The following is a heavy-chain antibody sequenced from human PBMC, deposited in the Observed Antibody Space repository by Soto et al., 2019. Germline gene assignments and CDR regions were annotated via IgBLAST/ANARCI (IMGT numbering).Heavy chain of an antibody. D-gene: IGHD5-12*01. CDR3: ARIPCRDGYTPAVFEI. Sequence: GESLKISCKGSGFSFTSYWIGWVRQMPGKGLEWMGIIYPTDSDTRYSPSFQGQVTISADKSINTAYLQWSSLKASDTAMYYCARIPCRDGYTPAVFEIWGQGTMVTVSS. CDR1: GFSFTSYW. V-gene: IGHV5-51*01. J-gene: IGHJ3*02. CDR2: IYPTDSDT.